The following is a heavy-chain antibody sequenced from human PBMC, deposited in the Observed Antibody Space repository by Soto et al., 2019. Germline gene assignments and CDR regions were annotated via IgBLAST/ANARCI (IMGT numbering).Heavy chain of an antibody. CDR2: INHSGST. V-gene: IGHV4-34*01. D-gene: IGHD5-18*01. Sequence: SETLSLTCAVYGGSFSGYYWSWIRQPPWKGLEWIGEINHSGSTNYNPSLKSRVTISVDTSKNQFSLKLSSVTAADTAVYYCARDNGYSYGYTLDHWGQGTLVTVSS. CDR3: ARDNGYSYGYTLDH. CDR1: GGSFSGYY. J-gene: IGHJ4*02.